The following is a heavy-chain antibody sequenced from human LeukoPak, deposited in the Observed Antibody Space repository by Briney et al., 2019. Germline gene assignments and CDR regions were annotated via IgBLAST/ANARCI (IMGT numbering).Heavy chain of an antibody. CDR3: ARDHNVDTAMDNLDV. D-gene: IGHD5-18*01. Sequence: PGGSLRLSCAASGFTFSSYGMHWVRQAPGKGLEWVAVISYDGSNKYYADSVKGRFTISRDNSKNTLYLQMNSLRAEDTAVYYCARDHNVDTAMDNLDVWGQGTTVTVSS. CDR1: GFTFSSYG. J-gene: IGHJ6*02. CDR2: ISYDGSNK. V-gene: IGHV3-30*03.